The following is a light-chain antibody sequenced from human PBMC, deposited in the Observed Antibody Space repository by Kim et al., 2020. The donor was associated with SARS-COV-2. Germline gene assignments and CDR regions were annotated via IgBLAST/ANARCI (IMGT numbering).Light chain of an antibody. Sequence: DIQMTQSPSSLSASVGDRVTITCRASQDITNFLNWYQVKPGKAPKLLIYDASNLQTGVPSRVSGSGSGTDFIFTISSLQPEDIATYYCQRYESLPLTFGGGTKVDIK. V-gene: IGKV1-33*01. CDR2: DAS. CDR1: QDITNF. J-gene: IGKJ4*01. CDR3: QRYESLPLT.